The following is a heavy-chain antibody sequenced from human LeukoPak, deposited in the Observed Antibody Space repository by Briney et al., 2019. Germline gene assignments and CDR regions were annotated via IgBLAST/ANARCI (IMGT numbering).Heavy chain of an antibody. CDR2: ISSSSSYI. J-gene: IGHJ4*02. V-gene: IGHV3-21*01. CDR1: GFTFSNYE. D-gene: IGHD5-12*01. Sequence: GGSLRLSCAASGFTFSNYEMNWVRQAPGKGLEWVSSISSSSSYIYYADSVKGRFTISRDNAKNSLYLQMNSLRAEDTAVYYCARGGGYSGYDRVDYWGQGTLVTVSS. CDR3: ARGGGYSGYDRVDY.